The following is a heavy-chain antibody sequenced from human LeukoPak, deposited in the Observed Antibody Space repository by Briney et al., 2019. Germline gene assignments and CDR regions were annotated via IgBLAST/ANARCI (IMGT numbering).Heavy chain of an antibody. Sequence: GGSLRLSCAASGFTFSSYSMNWVRQASGKGLEWVSSISSSSSYIYYADSVKGRFIISRDNAKNSLYLQMNSLRAEDTAVYYCARDRYSGSYPLDYWGQGTLVTVSS. J-gene: IGHJ4*02. D-gene: IGHD1-26*01. V-gene: IGHV3-21*04. CDR3: ARDRYSGSYPLDY. CDR1: GFTFSSYS. CDR2: ISSSSSYI.